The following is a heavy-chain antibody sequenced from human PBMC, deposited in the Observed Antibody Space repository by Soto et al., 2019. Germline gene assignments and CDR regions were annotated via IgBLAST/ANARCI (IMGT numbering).Heavy chain of an antibody. CDR1: GFTFSSNW. Sequence: EVQLVESGGGLVQPGGSLRLSCAASGFTFSSNWMHWVRQAPGKGLVWVSRINNDGSSTNYGDSVKGRFTISRDNAKNTLYLQMNSLRAEDTAVYYCAKNWDTTSSSSSHWGQGTLVTVSS. V-gene: IGHV3-74*01. D-gene: IGHD6-6*01. CDR2: INNDGSST. CDR3: AKNWDTTSSSSSH. J-gene: IGHJ4*02.